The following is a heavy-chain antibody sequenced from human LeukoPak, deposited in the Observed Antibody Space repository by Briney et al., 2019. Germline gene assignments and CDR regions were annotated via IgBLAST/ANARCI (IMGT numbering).Heavy chain of an antibody. CDR3: ARGQYYDSSVYFDY. V-gene: IGHV4-61*02. Sequence: SETLSLTCTVSGGSISSGSYYWSWIRQPAGKGLEWIGRIYTSGSTNHNPSLKSRVTISVDTSKNQFSLKLSSVTAADTAVYYCARGQYYDSSVYFDYWGQGTLVTVSS. J-gene: IGHJ4*02. CDR1: GGSISSGSYY. D-gene: IGHD3-22*01. CDR2: IYTSGST.